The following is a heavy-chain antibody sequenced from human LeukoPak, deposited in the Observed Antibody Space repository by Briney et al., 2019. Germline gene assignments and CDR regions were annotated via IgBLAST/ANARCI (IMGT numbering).Heavy chain of an antibody. CDR3: ARDNQSHCSGGSCYIRDYYFDH. CDR1: GGSISSYY. V-gene: IGHV4-34*01. Sequence: SETLSLTCTVSGGSISSYYWSWIRQPPGKGLEWIGEINHSGSTNYNPSLKSRVTISVDTSKNQFSLKLSSVTAADTAVYYCARDNQSHCSGGSCYIRDYYFDHWGQGTLVTVSS. D-gene: IGHD2-15*01. J-gene: IGHJ4*02. CDR2: INHSGST.